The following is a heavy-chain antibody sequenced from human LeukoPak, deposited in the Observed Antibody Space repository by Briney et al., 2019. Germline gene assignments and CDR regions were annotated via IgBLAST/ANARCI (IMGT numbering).Heavy chain of an antibody. J-gene: IGHJ4*02. CDR2: INSDGSST. Sequence: GGSLRLSCAASGFTFSGYWMHWVRQAPGKGLVWVSRINSDGSSTSYADSVKGRFTISRDNAKNTLYLQMNSLRAENTAVYYCARTVEMATEGDYWGQGTLVTVSS. V-gene: IGHV3-74*01. D-gene: IGHD5-24*01. CDR3: ARTVEMATEGDY. CDR1: GFTFSGYW.